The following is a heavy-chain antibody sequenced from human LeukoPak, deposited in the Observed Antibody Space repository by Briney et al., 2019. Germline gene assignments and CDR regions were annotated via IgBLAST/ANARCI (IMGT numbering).Heavy chain of an antibody. J-gene: IGHJ4*02. D-gene: IGHD3-22*01. CDR3: ARVPSLPSFYYYDSSGYYAFDY. Sequence: PGGSLRLSCAASGFTFSSYAMSWIRQPPGKGLEWIGEINHSGSTNYNPSLKSRVTISVDTSKNQFSLKLSSVTAADTAVYYCARVPSLPSFYYYDSSGYYAFDYWGQGTLVTVSS. V-gene: IGHV4-34*01. CDR1: GFTFSSYA. CDR2: INHSGST.